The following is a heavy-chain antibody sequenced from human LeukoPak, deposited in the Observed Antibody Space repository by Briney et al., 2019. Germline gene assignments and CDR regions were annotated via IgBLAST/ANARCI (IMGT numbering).Heavy chain of an antibody. Sequence: GGSLRLSCAASGFTFSSYAMSWVRQAPGKGLEWVSAISGSGGSTYYADSVKGRFTISRDNSKNTLYLQMNSLRAEDTAVYYCARDLLSREVAFDIWGQGTMVTVSS. CDR1: GFTFSSYA. J-gene: IGHJ3*02. V-gene: IGHV3-23*01. CDR3: ARDLLSREVAFDI. CDR2: ISGSGGST. D-gene: IGHD3-10*01.